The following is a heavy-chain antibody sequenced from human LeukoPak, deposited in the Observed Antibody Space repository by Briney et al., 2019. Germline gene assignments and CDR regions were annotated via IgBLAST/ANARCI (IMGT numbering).Heavy chain of an antibody. J-gene: IGHJ3*02. Sequence: GGSLRLSCAASAFTFSNAWMSWVRQAPGKWREWVGRIKSKTDGATTDYAAPVKGRFTISRDDQTNTRYLQMNSMKTQDTAVYYCTTDLSSNYYDISGSDAFDIWGQGTMVTVSS. V-gene: IGHV3-15*01. CDR3: TTDLSSNYYDISGSDAFDI. CDR2: IKSKTDGATT. CDR1: AFTFSNAW. D-gene: IGHD3-22*01.